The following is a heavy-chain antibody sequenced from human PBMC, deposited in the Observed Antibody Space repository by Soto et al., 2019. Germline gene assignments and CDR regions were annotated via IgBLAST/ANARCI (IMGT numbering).Heavy chain of an antibody. Sequence: PGGFLRLPCGAAGCTFSNAWMNWVRQATGKGLEWVGRIKSKTDGETTDYAAPVKGRFTISRDDSKNTLYLQMNNLKTEDTAVYYCTTLLVVVVWYFDYWGPGTLVTVSS. CDR1: GCTFSNAW. V-gene: IGHV3-15*07. CDR2: IKSKTDGETT. J-gene: IGHJ4*02. D-gene: IGHD3-22*01. CDR3: TTLLVVVVWYFDY.